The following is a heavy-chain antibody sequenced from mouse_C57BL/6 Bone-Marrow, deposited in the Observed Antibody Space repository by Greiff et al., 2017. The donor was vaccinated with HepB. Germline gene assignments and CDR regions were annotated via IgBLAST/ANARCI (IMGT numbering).Heavy chain of an antibody. CDR2: IYPRSGNT. Sequence: QVHVKQSGAELARPGASVKLSCKASGYTFTSYGISWVKQRTGQGLEWIGEIYPRSGNTYYNEKFKGKATLTADKSSSTAYMELRSLTSEDSAVYFCADGYPYAMDYWGQGTSVTVSS. V-gene: IGHV1-81*01. D-gene: IGHD2-3*01. J-gene: IGHJ4*01. CDR3: ADGYPYAMDY. CDR1: GYTFTSYG.